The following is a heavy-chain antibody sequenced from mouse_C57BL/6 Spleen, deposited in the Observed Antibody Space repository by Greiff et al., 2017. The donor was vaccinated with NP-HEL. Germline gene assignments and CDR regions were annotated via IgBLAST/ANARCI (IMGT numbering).Heavy chain of an antibody. CDR3: TRSGDGYYYFDY. CDR2: IDPETGGT. J-gene: IGHJ2*01. V-gene: IGHV1-15*01. D-gene: IGHD2-3*01. CDR1: GYTFTDYE. Sequence: VQLQQSGAELVRPGASVTLSCKASGYTFTDYEMHWVKQTPVHGLEWIGAIDPETGGTAYNQKFKGKAILTADKSSSTAYMELRSLTSEDSAVYYCTRSGDGYYYFDYWGQGTTLTVSS.